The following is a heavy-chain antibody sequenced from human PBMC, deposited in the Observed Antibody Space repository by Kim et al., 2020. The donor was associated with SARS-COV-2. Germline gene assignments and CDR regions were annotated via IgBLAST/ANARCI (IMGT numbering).Heavy chain of an antibody. CDR1: GGSISSGGYY. V-gene: IGHV4-31*03. J-gene: IGHJ3*02. D-gene: IGHD2-15*01. CDR2: IYYSGST. CDR3: ARDGGGFYCSGGSCFSPPPPDDAFDI. Sequence: SETLSLTCTVSGGSISSGGYYWSWIRQHPGKGLEWIGYIYYSGSTYYNPSLKSRVTISVDTSKNQFSLKLSSVTAADTAVYYCARDGGGFYCSGGSCFSPPPPDDAFDIWGQGTMVTVSS.